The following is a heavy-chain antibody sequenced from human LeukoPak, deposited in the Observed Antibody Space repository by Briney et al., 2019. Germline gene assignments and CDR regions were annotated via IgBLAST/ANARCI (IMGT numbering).Heavy chain of an antibody. V-gene: IGHV3-21*01. D-gene: IGHD3-22*01. CDR2: ISSSNNYI. Sequence: GGSLRLSCVASGFTFSTYSMNWVRQAPGKGLEWVSSISSSNNYIYYADSVKGRFTISRDNAKNSLYLQMNSLRAADTAVYYCAQNFYDSSGLYFDYWGQGTLVTVSS. CDR1: GFTFSTYS. CDR3: AQNFYDSSGLYFDY. J-gene: IGHJ4*02.